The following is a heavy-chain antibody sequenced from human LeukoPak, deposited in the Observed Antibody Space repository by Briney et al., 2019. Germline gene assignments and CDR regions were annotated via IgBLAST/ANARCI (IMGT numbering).Heavy chain of an antibody. CDR1: GYTFTSYG. Sequence: ASVKVSCKASGYTFTSYGISWVRQAPGQGLEWMGWISAYNGNTNYAQKLQGRVTMTTDTSTSTAYMELRSLRSDDSAVYYCARVSGYCSSTSGKCWFDPWGQGTLVTVSS. J-gene: IGHJ5*02. CDR3: ARVSGYCSSTSGKCWFDP. CDR2: ISAYNGNT. D-gene: IGHD2-2*03. V-gene: IGHV1-18*01.